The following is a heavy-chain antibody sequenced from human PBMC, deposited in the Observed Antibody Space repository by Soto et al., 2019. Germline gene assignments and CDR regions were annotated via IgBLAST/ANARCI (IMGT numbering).Heavy chain of an antibody. D-gene: IGHD2-8*01. CDR2: INPTTGGT. CDR1: GYSLTEYY. V-gene: IGHV1-2*02. Sequence: ASVKVSCKASGYSLTEYYLHWVRQAPGQGLEWMGWINPTTGGTTYAQKFEGRVTMTRDRSVNTAYMELSRLRSDDTALYFCARALGSPLTVYALLGFCGQGSLVTVSS. CDR3: ARALGSPLTVYALLGF. J-gene: IGHJ4*02.